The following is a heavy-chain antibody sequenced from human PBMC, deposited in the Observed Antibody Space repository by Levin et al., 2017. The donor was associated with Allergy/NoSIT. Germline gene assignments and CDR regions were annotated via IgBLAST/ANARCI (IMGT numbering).Heavy chain of an antibody. J-gene: IGHJ4*02. CDR2: IYWDDDK. CDR3: AHRTRTYYYDSSETLSYYFDY. V-gene: IGHV2-5*02. Sequence: SGPTLVKPTQTLTLTCTFSGFSLSTSGVGVGWIRQPPGKALEWLALIYWDDDKRYSPSLKSRLTITKDTSKNQVVLTMTNMDPVDTATYYCAHRTRTYYYDSSETLSYYFDYWGQGTLVTVSS. CDR1: GFSLSTSGVG. D-gene: IGHD3-22*01.